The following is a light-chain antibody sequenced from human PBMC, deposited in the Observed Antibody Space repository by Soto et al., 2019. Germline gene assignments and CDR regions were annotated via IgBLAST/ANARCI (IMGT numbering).Light chain of an antibody. J-gene: IGKJ1*01. CDR3: QHYNNWPRT. V-gene: IGKV3-15*01. CDR2: GAS. Sequence: EIVRTQSPATLSVSPGERATLSCRASQSVSSNLAWYQQKPGQATRLLIYGASTRATGIPARFSGSGSGTEFTLTISSLQAEDFAVYYCQHYNNWPRTFGQGTKVEIK. CDR1: QSVSSN.